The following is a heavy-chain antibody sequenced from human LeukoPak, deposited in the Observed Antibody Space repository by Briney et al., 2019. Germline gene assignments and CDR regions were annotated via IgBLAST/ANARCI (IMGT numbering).Heavy chain of an antibody. J-gene: IGHJ6*03. D-gene: IGHD1-1*01. Sequence: PGGSLRLSCAASGFTFSSYAMSWVRQPPGEGLEWVSSIGGSGGSTFHADSVKGRFTVSRDNSKNTLYLQMNSLRAEDTAVYYCAKLYRTAETTSYSYYYMDVWGKGTTVTVSS. V-gene: IGHV3-23*01. CDR1: GFTFSSYA. CDR3: AKLYRTAETTSYSYYYMDV. CDR2: IGGSGGST.